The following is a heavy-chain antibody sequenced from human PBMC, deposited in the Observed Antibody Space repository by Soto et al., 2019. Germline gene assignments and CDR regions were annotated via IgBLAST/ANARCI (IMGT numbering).Heavy chain of an antibody. V-gene: IGHV3-15*01. J-gene: IGHJ5*02. D-gene: IGHD2-2*01. CDR3: TTEDIVVVRLFDL. Sequence: EVQLVESGGGLVKPGGSLRLSCAASGFTFSNAWMSWVRQAPGKGLEWVGRIKSKTDGGTTDYAAPVKGRFTISRDDSKNTLYLQMNSLKTEDTAVYYCTTEDIVVVRLFDLWGQGTMVTVSS. CDR2: IKSKTDGGTT. CDR1: GFTFSNAW.